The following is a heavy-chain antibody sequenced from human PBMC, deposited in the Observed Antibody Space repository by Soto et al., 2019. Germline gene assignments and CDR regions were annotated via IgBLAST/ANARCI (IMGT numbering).Heavy chain of an antibody. CDR2: ISYDGSNK. V-gene: IGHV3-30*18. J-gene: IGHJ6*02. D-gene: IGHD3-3*01. Sequence: EGSLRLSCAASGFTFSSYGMHWVRQAPGKGLEWVAVISYDGSNKYYADSVKGRFTISRDNSKNTLYLQMNSLRAEDTAVYYCAKDLWSSTIFGVEVYGMDVCGQGNTVTVSS. CDR1: GFTFSSYG. CDR3: AKDLWSSTIFGVEVYGMDV.